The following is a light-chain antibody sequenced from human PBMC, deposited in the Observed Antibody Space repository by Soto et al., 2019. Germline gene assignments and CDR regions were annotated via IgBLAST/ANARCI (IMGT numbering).Light chain of an antibody. J-gene: IGKJ1*01. CDR3: HQRQSWPRT. CDR1: QYINTR. Sequence: ELVLTQSPATLSSFPGDRVPLSCRASQYINTRLAWYQHRPGQAPRLLIYQTSIRAAGIPARFSASGTGTDFTLTISGVQPEDFAVYYCHQRQSWPRTFGQGTKVDIK. CDR2: QTS. V-gene: IGKV3-11*01.